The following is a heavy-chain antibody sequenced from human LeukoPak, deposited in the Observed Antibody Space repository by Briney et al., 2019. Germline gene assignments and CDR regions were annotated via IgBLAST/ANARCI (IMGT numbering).Heavy chain of an antibody. J-gene: IGHJ4*02. D-gene: IGHD3-10*01. CDR2: ISSSSSYI. CDR1: GFTFSSYS. CDR3: ARDHSGSGILNY. V-gene: IGHV3-21*01. Sequence: GGSLRLSCAASGFTFSSYSMNWVRQAPGKGLEWVSSISSSSSYIYYADSVKGRFTISRDNSKNTLYLQMNSLRAEDTAVYYCARDHSGSGILNYWGQGALVTVSS.